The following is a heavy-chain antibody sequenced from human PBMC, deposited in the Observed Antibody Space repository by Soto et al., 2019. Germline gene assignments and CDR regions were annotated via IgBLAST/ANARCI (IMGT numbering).Heavy chain of an antibody. D-gene: IGHD6-6*01. J-gene: IGHJ4*02. CDR2: ISTSIGAT. V-gene: IGHV3-23*01. CDR1: GFAFSNYA. CDR3: AKDRTVAARNFDY. Sequence: GGSLRLSCAASGFAFSNYAMGWVRQAPGKGLEWVSSISTSIGATYYADSVKGRFTISRDDSKDTLYLQMNSLSAEDSAVYYCAKDRTVAARNFDYWGQGTQVTVSS.